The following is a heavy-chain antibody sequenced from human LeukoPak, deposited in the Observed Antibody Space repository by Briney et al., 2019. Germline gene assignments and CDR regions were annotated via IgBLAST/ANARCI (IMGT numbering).Heavy chain of an antibody. CDR1: GFTLSTYS. V-gene: IGHV3-53*01. D-gene: IGHD6-13*01. J-gene: IGHJ4*02. CDR2: IYSGGST. CDR3: ARDHSSSWDY. Sequence: GGSLRLSCTASGFTLSTYSMNWVRQAPGKGLEWVSVIYSGGSTYYADSVKGRFTISRDNSKNTLYLQMNSLRAEDTAFYYCARDHSSSWDYWGQGTLVTVSS.